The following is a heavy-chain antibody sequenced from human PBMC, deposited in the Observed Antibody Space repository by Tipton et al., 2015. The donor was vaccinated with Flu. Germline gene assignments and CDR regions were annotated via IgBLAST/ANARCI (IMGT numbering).Heavy chain of an antibody. CDR2: IYPSGTT. J-gene: IGHJ4*02. Sequence: PSLTCTVSSGSIRSTNYFCAWIRQPPGKRLELIGSIYPSGTTYYNPSLKSRVTISVDTSKSQFSLMLRSVTAADTAIYYCARHKGAYSGSYLEFWGQGTLVTVSS. D-gene: IGHD1-26*01. V-gene: IGHV4-39*01. CDR3: ARHKGAYSGSYLEF. CDR1: SGSIRSTNYF.